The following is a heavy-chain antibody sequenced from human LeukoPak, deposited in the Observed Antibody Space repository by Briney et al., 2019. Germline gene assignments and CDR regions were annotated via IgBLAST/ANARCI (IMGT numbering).Heavy chain of an antibody. CDR1: GGTFSSYA. CDR3: ARVALGRRWLQTSYYYGMDV. J-gene: IGHJ6*02. Sequence: SVNVSCKASGGTFSSYAISWERQAPGQGLEWMGGIIPIFGTANYAQKFQGRVTITADESTSTAYMELSSLRSEDTAVYYCARVALGRRWLQTSYYYGMDVWGQGTTVTVSS. V-gene: IGHV1-69*13. D-gene: IGHD5-24*01. CDR2: IIPIFGTA.